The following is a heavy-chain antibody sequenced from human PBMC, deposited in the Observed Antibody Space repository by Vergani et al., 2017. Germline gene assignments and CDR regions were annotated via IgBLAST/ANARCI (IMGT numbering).Heavy chain of an antibody. CDR2: IYYSGST. D-gene: IGHD5-12*01. J-gene: IGHJ5*02. Sequence: QVQLQESGPGLVKPSQTLSLTCTVSGGSISSGSYYWSWIRQPPGKGLEWIGYIYYSGSTNYNPSLKSRVTISVDTSKNQFSLKLSSVTAADTAVYYCAREGVATIWDNWFDPWGQGTLVTVSS. CDR1: GGSISSGSYY. CDR3: AREGVATIWDNWFDP. V-gene: IGHV4-61*01.